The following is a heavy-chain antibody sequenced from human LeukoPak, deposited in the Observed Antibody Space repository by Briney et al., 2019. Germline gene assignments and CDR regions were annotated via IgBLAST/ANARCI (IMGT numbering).Heavy chain of an antibody. V-gene: IGHV3-23*01. CDR1: GFTFSTYA. CDR2: ISGSGGST. CDR3: ARAPGYSSGWYPGYYYYYGMDV. J-gene: IGHJ6*02. Sequence: GGSLRLSCAASGFTFSTYAMSWVRQAPGKGLEWVSVISGSGGSTYYADSVKGRFTTSRDNSKNTLYLQMNSLRAEDTAVYYCARAPGYSSGWYPGYYYYYGMDVWGQGTTVTVSS. D-gene: IGHD6-19*01.